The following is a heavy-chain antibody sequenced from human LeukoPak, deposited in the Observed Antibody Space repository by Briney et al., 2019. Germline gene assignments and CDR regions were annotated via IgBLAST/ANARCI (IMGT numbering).Heavy chain of an antibody. D-gene: IGHD6-13*01. V-gene: IGHV4-39*02. CDR3: AGDMSSSWWSYYFDY. CDR2: IYYSGST. Sequence: PSGTLSLTCTVSGGSISSSSYYWGWIRQPPGKGLEWIGSIYYSGSTYYNPSLKSRVTISVDTSKNQFSLKLSSVTAADTAVYYCAGDMSSSWWSYYFDYWGQGTLVTVSS. J-gene: IGHJ4*02. CDR1: GGSISSSSYY.